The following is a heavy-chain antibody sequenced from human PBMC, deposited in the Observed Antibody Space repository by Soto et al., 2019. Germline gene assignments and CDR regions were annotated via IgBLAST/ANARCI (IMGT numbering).Heavy chain of an antibody. J-gene: IGHJ4*02. D-gene: IGHD6-6*01. CDR1: VFTFISYE. CDR2: ISSSGSTI. CDR3: ARDSSSSGFDY. Sequence: PGWSLRLSCASSVFTFISYEMNWVRQAPGRGLEWVSYISSSGSTIYYADSVKGRFTISRDNAKNSLYLQMNSLRAEDTAVYYCARDSSSSGFDYWGQGTLVTAPQ. V-gene: IGHV3-48*03.